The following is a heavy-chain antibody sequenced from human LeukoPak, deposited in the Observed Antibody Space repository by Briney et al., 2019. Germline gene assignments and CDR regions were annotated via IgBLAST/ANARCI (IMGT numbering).Heavy chain of an antibody. D-gene: IGHD6-6*01. CDR3: ASLSYSSSYYYYYYMDV. CDR1: GGSISSYY. V-gene: IGHV4-4*09. Sequence: SETLSLTCTVSGGSISSYYWSWIRQPPGKGLEWIGYIYTSGSTNYNPSLKSRVTISVDTSKNQFSLKLSSVTAADTAVYYCASLSYSSSYYYYYYMDVWGKGTTVTVSS. CDR2: IYTSGST. J-gene: IGHJ6*03.